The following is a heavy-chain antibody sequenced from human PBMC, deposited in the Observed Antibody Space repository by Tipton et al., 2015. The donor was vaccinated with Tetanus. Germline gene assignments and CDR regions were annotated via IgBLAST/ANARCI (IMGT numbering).Heavy chain of an antibody. CDR3: ARDVGAAGTEHNWPGP. J-gene: IGHJ5*02. V-gene: IGHV4-34*01. D-gene: IGHD6-13*01. CDR2: INHRGGT. CDR1: GGSSSSFY. Sequence: TLSLTCAVYGGSSSSFYWSWIRQPPGGGLEWIGEINHRGGTAYSPSLKSRATISVDESKNQFSLNLTSVTAADTAVYYCARDVGAAGTEHNWPGPWGQGTLVTVSS.